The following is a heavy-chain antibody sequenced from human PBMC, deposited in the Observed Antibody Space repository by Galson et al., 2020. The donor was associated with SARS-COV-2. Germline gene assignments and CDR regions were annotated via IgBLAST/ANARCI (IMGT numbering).Heavy chain of an antibody. V-gene: IGHV3-7*03. Sequence: GGSLRLSCAASGFTFSSYWMSWVRQAPGKGLEWVANIKQDGSEKYYVDSVKGRFTISRDNAKNSLYLQMNSLRAEDTAVYYCARKDINFWSGYPEYYFDYWGQGTLVTVSS. CDR2: IKQDGSEK. J-gene: IGHJ4*02. CDR3: ARKDINFWSGYPEYYFDY. D-gene: IGHD3-3*01. CDR1: GFTFSSYW.